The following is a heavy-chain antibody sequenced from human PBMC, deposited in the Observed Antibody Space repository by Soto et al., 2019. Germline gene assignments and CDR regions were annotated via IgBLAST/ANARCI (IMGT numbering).Heavy chain of an antibody. Sequence: EVQLVQSGGGLGQPGGSLRLSCAASGFTFNTYWMHWVRQVPGKGLVWVSRINNDGSSTTYADSVKGRFTISRDNAKNTLYLQINSLRADDTAVYYCTRDRGYSYGIIYYYYGMDVWGQGTTVTVSS. J-gene: IGHJ6*02. D-gene: IGHD5-18*01. CDR2: INNDGSST. CDR3: TRDRGYSYGIIYYYYGMDV. V-gene: IGHV3-74*01. CDR1: GFTFNTYW.